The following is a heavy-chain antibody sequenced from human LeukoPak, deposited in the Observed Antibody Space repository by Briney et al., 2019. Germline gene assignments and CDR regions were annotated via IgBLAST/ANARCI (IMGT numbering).Heavy chain of an antibody. J-gene: IGHJ6*03. Sequence: QPGGSLRLSCAASGFTFSSYAMSWVRQAPGKGLEWVSAISGSGGSTYYADSVKGRFTISRDNAKNTLYLQMTSLSAEDTAVYYALAGYYYYYMDVWGKGTTVTVSS. D-gene: IGHD6-13*01. V-gene: IGHV3-23*01. CDR1: GFTFSSYA. CDR2: ISGSGGST. CDR3: LAGYYYYYMDV.